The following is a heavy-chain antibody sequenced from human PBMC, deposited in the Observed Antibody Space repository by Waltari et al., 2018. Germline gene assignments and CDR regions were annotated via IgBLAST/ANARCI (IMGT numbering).Heavy chain of an antibody. Sequence: QVQLVQSGAEVKKPGASVKVSCKVSGYTLTELSMHWVRQAPGKGLEWMGGFAPEDGETIYAQKVQGRVTMTEDTSTDTAYMELSSLRSEDTAVYYCATPNPHYYPLLSFDIWGQGTMVTVSS. CDR2: FAPEDGET. V-gene: IGHV1-24*01. J-gene: IGHJ3*02. CDR3: ATPNPHYYPLLSFDI. D-gene: IGHD3-10*01. CDR1: GYTLTELS.